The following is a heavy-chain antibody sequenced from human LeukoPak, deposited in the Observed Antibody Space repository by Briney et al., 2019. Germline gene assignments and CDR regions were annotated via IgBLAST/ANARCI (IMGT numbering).Heavy chain of an antibody. J-gene: IGHJ4*02. CDR1: GFTFSSYG. D-gene: IGHD6-13*01. V-gene: IGHV3-33*01. CDR3: AREGKVEAGTFDY. CDR2: IWYDGSNK. Sequence: GGSLRLSCAASGFTFSSYGMHWVRQAPGKGLEWVVVIWYDGSNKYYADSVKGRFTISRDNSKNTLYLQMNSLRAEDTAVYYCAREGKVEAGTFDYWGQGTLVTVSS.